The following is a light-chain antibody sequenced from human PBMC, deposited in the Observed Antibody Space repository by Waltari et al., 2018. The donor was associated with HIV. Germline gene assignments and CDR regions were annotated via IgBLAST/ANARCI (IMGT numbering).Light chain of an antibody. Sequence: QSVLTQPPSVSGAPGQRVTISCTGTRSNIGAGYDVQWYQQLPGTAPKLLIYGNTNRPSGGPDRFSGSKSGTSASLDITGLQAEDEADYYCQSYDSSLSGSKIFGGGTKLTVL. J-gene: IGLJ2*01. CDR3: QSYDSSLSGSKI. CDR2: GNT. V-gene: IGLV1-40*01. CDR1: RSNIGAGYD.